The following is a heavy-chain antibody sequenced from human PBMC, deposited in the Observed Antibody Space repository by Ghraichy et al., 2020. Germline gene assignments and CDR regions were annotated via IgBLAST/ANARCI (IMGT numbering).Heavy chain of an antibody. CDR1: GGTFSSYA. CDR2: IIPIFGTA. D-gene: IGHD2-15*01. J-gene: IGHJ4*02. CDR3: ARDSRYCSGGSCYTYFDY. V-gene: IGHV1-69*06. Sequence: SVKVSCKASGGTFSSYAISWVRQAPGQGLGWMGGIIPIFGTANYAQKFQGSVTITADKSTSTAYMELSSLRSEDTAVYYCARDSRYCSGGSCYTYFDYWGQGTLVTVSS.